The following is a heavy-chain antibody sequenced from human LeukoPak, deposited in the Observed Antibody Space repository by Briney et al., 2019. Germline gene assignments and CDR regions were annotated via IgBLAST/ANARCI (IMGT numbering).Heavy chain of an antibody. V-gene: IGHV4-59*01. J-gene: IGHJ3*02. Sequence: SETLSFTCTASGGSISSYYWSWVRQPPGKGLEWIGYIYYSGSTNYNPSLKSGVTISVDTSKNQFSLKLSSVTAADTAVYYCARYRAFDIWGRGTLVTVSS. CDR1: GGSISSYY. CDR3: ARYRAFDI. CDR2: IYYSGST.